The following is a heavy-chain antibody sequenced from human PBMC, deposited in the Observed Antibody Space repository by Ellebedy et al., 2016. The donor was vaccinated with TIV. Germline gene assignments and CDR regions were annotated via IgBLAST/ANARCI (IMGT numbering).Heavy chain of an antibody. Sequence: GGSLRLSXAASGFTFSSYGMHWVRQAPGKGLEWVAVIWYDGSNKYYADSVKGRFTISRDNSKNTLYLQMNSLRAEDTAVYYCARAWDNGDYVGAFDIWGQGTMVTVSS. CDR1: GFTFSSYG. D-gene: IGHD4-17*01. V-gene: IGHV3-33*01. CDR3: ARAWDNGDYVGAFDI. J-gene: IGHJ3*02. CDR2: IWYDGSNK.